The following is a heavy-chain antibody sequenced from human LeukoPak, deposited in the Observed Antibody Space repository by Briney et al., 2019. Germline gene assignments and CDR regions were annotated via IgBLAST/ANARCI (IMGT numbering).Heavy chain of an antibody. CDR1: GFTFSSYG. J-gene: IGHJ3*02. D-gene: IGHD3-3*01. V-gene: IGHV3-74*01. Sequence: PGGSLRLSCAASGFTFSSYGIHWVRQAPGKGLVWVSRINSDGSSTSYADSVKGRFTISRDNAKNTLYLQMNSLRAEDTAVYYCARVEDLAAFDIWGQGTMVTVSS. CDR3: ARVEDLAAFDI. CDR2: INSDGSST.